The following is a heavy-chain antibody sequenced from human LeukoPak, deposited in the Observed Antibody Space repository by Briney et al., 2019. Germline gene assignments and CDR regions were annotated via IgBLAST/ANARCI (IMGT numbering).Heavy chain of an antibody. J-gene: IGHJ3*02. CDR2: ISDSGGNT. CDR1: GFTISSYV. CDR3: ARDRVPVVAATRGSAFDI. Sequence: GGSLRLSCAASGFTISSYVMSWVRQAPGKGLEWVSSISDSGGNTYYADSVKGRFTIPRDNSKNTLYLQMNSLRAEDTAVYYCARDRVPVVAATRGSAFDIWGQGTMVTVSS. V-gene: IGHV3-23*01. D-gene: IGHD2-15*01.